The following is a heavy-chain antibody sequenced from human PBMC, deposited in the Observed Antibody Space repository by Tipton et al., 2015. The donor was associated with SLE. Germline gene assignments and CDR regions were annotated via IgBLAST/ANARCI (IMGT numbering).Heavy chain of an antibody. J-gene: IGHJ2*01. V-gene: IGHV4-39*07. CDR2: IYHTGST. D-gene: IGHD5-24*01. CDR1: GGSVSSSNYN. Sequence: TLSLTCTVSGGSVSSSNYNWGWIRQPPGKGLEWIGEIYHTGSTKYNPSLNGRVTISVATSKNQFSLKLRSVTAADTAVYYCARRGYKSWYFDLWGRGALVTVSS. CDR3: ARRGYKSWYFDL.